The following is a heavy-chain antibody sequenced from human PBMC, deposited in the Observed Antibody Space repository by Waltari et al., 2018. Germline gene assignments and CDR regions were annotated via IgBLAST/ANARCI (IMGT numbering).Heavy chain of an antibody. CDR2: IYPGDSDT. D-gene: IGHD2-15*01. Sequence: EVQLVQSGAEVKKPGESLKISCKGSGYSFTSYWIGWVRQMPGKGLEWLGIIYPGDSDTRYSPSFQGQVTISADKSISTAYLQWSSLKASDTAMYYCARLKAEYCSGGSCYSRAFDIWGQGTMVTVSS. CDR1: GYSFTSYW. CDR3: ARLKAEYCSGGSCYSRAFDI. J-gene: IGHJ3*02. V-gene: IGHV5-51*01.